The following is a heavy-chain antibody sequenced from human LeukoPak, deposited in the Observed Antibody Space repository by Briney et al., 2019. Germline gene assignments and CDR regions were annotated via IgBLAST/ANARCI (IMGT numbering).Heavy chain of an antibody. Sequence: GGSLRLSCAASGFTFSSYEINWVRQAPGKGLEWVSYISSSGSTIYYADSVKGRFTISRDNAKNSLYLQMNSLRAEDTAVYYCARATPGWSGFDPWGQGTLVTVSS. CDR1: GFTFSSYE. CDR3: ARATPGWSGFDP. V-gene: IGHV3-48*03. J-gene: IGHJ5*02. D-gene: IGHD6-19*01. CDR2: ISSSGSTI.